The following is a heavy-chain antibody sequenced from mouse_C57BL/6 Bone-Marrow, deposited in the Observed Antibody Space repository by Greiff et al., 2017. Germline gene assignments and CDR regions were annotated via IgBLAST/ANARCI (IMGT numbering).Heavy chain of an antibody. CDR2: ISDGGSYT. V-gene: IGHV5-4*03. Sequence: EVKLVESGGGLVKPGGSLKLSCAASGFTFSSYAMSWVRQTPEKRLEWVATISDGGSYTYYPDNVKGRFTISRDNAKNNLYLQMSHLKSEDTAMYYCSRMCYWDFDVWGTGTAVTVTA. CDR3: SRMCYWDFDV. J-gene: IGHJ1*03. CDR1: GFTFSSYA.